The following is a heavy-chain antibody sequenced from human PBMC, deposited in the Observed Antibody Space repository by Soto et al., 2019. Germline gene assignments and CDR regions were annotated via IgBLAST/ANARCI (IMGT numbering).Heavy chain of an antibody. D-gene: IGHD5-12*01. J-gene: IGHJ6*02. CDR3: ARGVAPSRIAPFSDYHYYGMDV. CDR2: INPILGIA. V-gene: IGHV1-69*02. CDR1: GGTFSSYT. Sequence: QVQLVQSGAEVKKPGSSVKVSCKASGGTFSSYTLSWVRQAPGQGLEWMGRINPILGIANYAQKFQGRVTIYEDKSTSTAYMELSSLRSDDTAVYFCARGVAPSRIAPFSDYHYYGMDVWGQGTTVTVSS.